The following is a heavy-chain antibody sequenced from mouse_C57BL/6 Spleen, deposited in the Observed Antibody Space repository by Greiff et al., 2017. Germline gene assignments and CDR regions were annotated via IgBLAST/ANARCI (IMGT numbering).Heavy chain of an antibody. CDR2: IHPNSGRT. D-gene: IGHD1-1*01. CDR3: ARVDDYGSVDY. Sequence: QVQLKQPGAELVKPGASVKLSCKASGYTFTSYWMHWVKQRPGQGLEWIGMIHPNSGRTNYNEKFKSKATLTVDKSSSTAYMQLSSLTSEDSAVYYCARVDDYGSVDYWGQGTTLTGSS. CDR1: GYTFTSYW. J-gene: IGHJ2*01. V-gene: IGHV1-64*01.